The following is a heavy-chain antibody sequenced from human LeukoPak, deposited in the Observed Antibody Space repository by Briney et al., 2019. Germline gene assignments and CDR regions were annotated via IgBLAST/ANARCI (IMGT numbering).Heavy chain of an antibody. CDR1: GCTFSSYA. J-gene: IGHJ3*02. V-gene: IGHV1-2*02. D-gene: IGHD2-2*02. Sequence: GASVKVSCKASGCTFSSYAISWVRQAPGQGLESMGWINPNSGGTNYAQKFQGRVTMTRDTSISTAYMELSRLRSDDTAVYYCASPYCSSTSCYSQAAFDIWGQGTMVTVSS. CDR3: ASPYCSSTSCYSQAAFDI. CDR2: INPNSGGT.